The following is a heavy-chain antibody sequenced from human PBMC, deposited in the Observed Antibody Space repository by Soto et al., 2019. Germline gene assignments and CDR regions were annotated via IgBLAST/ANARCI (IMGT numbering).Heavy chain of an antibody. V-gene: IGHV5-51*01. Sequence: ESPKISCQGSGYGFTTYWIGWVRQMPGKGLEWVGVILPDDSDTRYIPSFQGQVTISTDKSTSIVYLQWSSLKASDTAMYYCARMGDYSSSWVQFWGQGTQVTVSS. CDR1: GYGFTTYW. CDR3: ARMGDYSSSWVQF. CDR2: ILPDDSDT. D-gene: IGHD6-13*01. J-gene: IGHJ4*02.